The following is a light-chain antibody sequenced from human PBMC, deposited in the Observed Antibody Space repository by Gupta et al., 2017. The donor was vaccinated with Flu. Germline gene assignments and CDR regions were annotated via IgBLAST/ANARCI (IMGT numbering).Light chain of an antibody. CDR2: DAS. J-gene: IGKJ4*01. CDR3: QQHDDLPVT. CDR1: HDIRRF. V-gene: IGKV1-33*01. Sequence: DIQMTQSPSPLSASVGDRVTITCPATHDIRRFLNWYQQKPGKAPKLLILDASNLETGVPVRFSGSGFGTTFTFTISSLQPEDFATYYCQQHDDLPVTFGGGTKVEI.